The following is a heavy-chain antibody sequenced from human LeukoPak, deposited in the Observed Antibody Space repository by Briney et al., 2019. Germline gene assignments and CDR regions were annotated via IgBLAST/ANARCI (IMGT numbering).Heavy chain of an antibody. CDR3: TREGRFKAQHLFDY. CDR2: IPYDGSQN. CDR1: DFPFIGYT. V-gene: IGHV3-30*04. D-gene: IGHD2-2*01. Sequence: GGSLRLSCAASDFPFIGYTMHWVRQAPGKGLEWVAGIPYDGSQNSYADPVKGRFSISRDNSKSALYLQLSSLRPEDTAVYYCTREGRFKAQHLFDYWGQGTLVTVSS. J-gene: IGHJ4*02.